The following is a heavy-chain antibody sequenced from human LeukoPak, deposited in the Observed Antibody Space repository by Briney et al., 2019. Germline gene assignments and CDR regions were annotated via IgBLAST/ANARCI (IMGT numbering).Heavy chain of an antibody. V-gene: IGHV3-30*02. Sequence: GVLRLSCAASGFTFSSYGMHWVRQAPGKGLEWVAFIRYDGSNKYYADSVKGRFTISRDNSKNTLYLYVNGLRPDDSAVYYCVKDNPLDYWGQGTLVIVSS. J-gene: IGHJ4*02. CDR3: VKDNPLDY. CDR1: GFTFSSYG. CDR2: IRYDGSNK.